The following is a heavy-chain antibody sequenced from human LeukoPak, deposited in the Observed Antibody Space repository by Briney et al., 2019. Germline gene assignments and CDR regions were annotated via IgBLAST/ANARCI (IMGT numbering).Heavy chain of an antibody. Sequence: GESLKISCKGSGYSFPIYWLGWVRQMPGKGLEWMGIIYPGDSDTRYSPSFQGQVTISADKSISTAYLQWSSLKASDTAMYYCARRLGEYSGSYYFDYWGQGTLVTVSS. J-gene: IGHJ4*02. CDR2: IYPGDSDT. CDR3: ARRLGEYSGSYYFDY. CDR1: GYSFPIYW. D-gene: IGHD1-26*01. V-gene: IGHV5-51*01.